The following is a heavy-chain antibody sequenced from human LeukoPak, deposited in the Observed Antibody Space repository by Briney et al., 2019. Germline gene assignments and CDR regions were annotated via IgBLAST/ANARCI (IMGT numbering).Heavy chain of an antibody. CDR3: ARHLNGGSSSWYYDAFDI. D-gene: IGHD6-13*01. CDR1: GGSISSYY. J-gene: IGHJ3*02. V-gene: IGHV4-59*01. Sequence: PSETLSLTCTVSGGSISSYYWSWIRQPPGKGLEWIGYIYYSGSTNYNPSLKSRVTISVDTSKNQFSLKLSSVTAADTAVYYCARHLNGGSSSWYYDAFDIWGQGTMVTVSS. CDR2: IYYSGST.